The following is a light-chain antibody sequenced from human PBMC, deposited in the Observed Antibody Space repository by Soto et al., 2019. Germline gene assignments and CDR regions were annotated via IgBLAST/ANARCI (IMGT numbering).Light chain of an antibody. CDR1: QDISNS. CDR2: DAS. V-gene: IGKV1-33*01. CDR3: QQYDNLLT. J-gene: IGKJ4*01. Sequence: DIQMTQSPSSLSASVGDRVTITCQASQDISNSLNWYQQKPGKAPKLLIYDASNLETGVPSRFSGSGSGTDFTFTISSLQPEDIATYYCQQYDNLLTCGGGTKGDIK.